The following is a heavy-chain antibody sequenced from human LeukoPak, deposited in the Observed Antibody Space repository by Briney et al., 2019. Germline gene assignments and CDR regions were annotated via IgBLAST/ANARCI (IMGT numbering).Heavy chain of an antibody. CDR2: IWYDGSNK. V-gene: IGHV3-33*06. J-gene: IGHJ6*02. CDR3: ANIHYCSGGSCYSHYYYYGMDV. D-gene: IGHD2-15*01. CDR1: GFTFSSYG. Sequence: QSGRSLRLSCAASGFTFSSYGMHWVRQAPGKGLEWVAVIWYDGSNKYYADSVKGRFTISRDNSKNTLYLQMNSLRAEDTAVYYCANIHYCSGGSCYSHYYYYGMDVWGQGTTVTVSS.